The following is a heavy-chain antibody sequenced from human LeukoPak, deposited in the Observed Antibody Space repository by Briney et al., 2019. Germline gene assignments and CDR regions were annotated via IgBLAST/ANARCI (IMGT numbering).Heavy chain of an antibody. Sequence: GLEWXXXISYDGSNKYYADSVRGRFTISRDNSKNTLYLQMNSLRAEDTAVYYCAKGSSSWYGGSYFDYWGQGTLVTVSS. D-gene: IGHD6-13*01. V-gene: IGHV3-30*18. J-gene: IGHJ4*02. CDR2: ISYDGSNK. CDR3: AKGSSSWYGGSYFDY.